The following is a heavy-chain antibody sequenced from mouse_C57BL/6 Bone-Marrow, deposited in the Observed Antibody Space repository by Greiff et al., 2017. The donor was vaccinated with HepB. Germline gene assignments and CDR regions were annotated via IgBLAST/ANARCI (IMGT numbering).Heavy chain of an antibody. V-gene: IGHV5-6*02. CDR1: GFTFSSYG. D-gene: IGHD1-1*01. Sequence: EVKLMESGGDLVKPGGSLKLSCAASGFTFSSYGMSWVRQTPDKRLEWVATISSGGSYTYYPDSVKGRFTISRDNAKNTLYLQMSSLKSEDTAMYYWARRHYGSSPFDYWGQGTTLTVSS. J-gene: IGHJ2*01. CDR2: ISSGGSYT. CDR3: ARRHYGSSPFDY.